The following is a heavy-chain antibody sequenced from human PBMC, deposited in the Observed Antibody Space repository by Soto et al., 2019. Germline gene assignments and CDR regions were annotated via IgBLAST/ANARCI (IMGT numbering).Heavy chain of an antibody. Sequence: QVQLQESGPGLVKPSGTLSLTCAVSGVSIGSTNWWSWVRQPPGKGLEWIGEIYHSGTTNYNPSLKSRVIISIDKSKNHFSLKLHSVTAADTAVYYCARDLADGGNSAIESWGQGTLVTVSS. CDR1: GVSIGSTNW. V-gene: IGHV4-4*02. CDR2: IYHSGTT. D-gene: IGHD2-15*01. CDR3: ARDLADGGNSAIES. J-gene: IGHJ4*02.